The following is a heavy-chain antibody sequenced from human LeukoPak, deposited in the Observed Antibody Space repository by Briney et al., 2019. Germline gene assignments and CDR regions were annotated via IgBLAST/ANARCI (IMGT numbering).Heavy chain of an antibody. CDR1: GGSFSGYY. J-gene: IGHJ4*02. V-gene: IGHV4-34*01. Sequence: PSETLSLTCAVYGGSFSGYYWSWIRQPPGKGLEWIGEINHSGSTNYNPSLKSRVTISVDTSKNQFSLKLSSVTAADTAAYYCAGPSVGFDYWGQGTLVTVSS. CDR3: AGPSVGFDY. CDR2: INHSGST.